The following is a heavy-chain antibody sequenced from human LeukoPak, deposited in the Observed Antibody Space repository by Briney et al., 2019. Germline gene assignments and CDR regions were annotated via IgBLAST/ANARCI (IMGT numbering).Heavy chain of an antibody. CDR3: AKSIGDY. CDR1: GFTFDDYA. J-gene: IGHJ4*02. Sequence: PGRSLRLSCAVSGFTFDDYAMHWVRQAPGKGLEWVTGISWNSGTIGYADSVKGRFTISRDNSKNTLYLQMNSLRAEDTAVYYCAKSIGDYWGQGTLVTVSS. D-gene: IGHD3-22*01. V-gene: IGHV3-9*01. CDR2: ISWNSGTI.